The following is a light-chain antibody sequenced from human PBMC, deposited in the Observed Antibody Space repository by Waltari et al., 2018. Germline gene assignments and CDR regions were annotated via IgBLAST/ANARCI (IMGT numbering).Light chain of an antibody. CDR2: EVS. J-gene: IGLJ1*01. CDR3: SSYTTSSAPWV. CDR1: DSDVGAYDF. Sequence: QSALTQPASVSGSPGQSITISCSGTDSDVGAYDFVSWYQQHPGKAPHLIIYEVSNRPSWISNRFSASKSCNTASRTISGLQAEDEADYYCSSYTTSSAPWVFGTGTRVTVL. V-gene: IGLV2-14*01.